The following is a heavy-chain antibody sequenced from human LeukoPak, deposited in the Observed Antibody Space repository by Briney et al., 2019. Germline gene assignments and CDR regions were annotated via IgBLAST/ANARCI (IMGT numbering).Heavy chain of an antibody. V-gene: IGHV4-39*07. CDR3: AKSNGYGLVDI. CDR2: IFYSGST. D-gene: IGHD3-10*01. Sequence: SETLSLTCTVSGGSISSYYWGWVRQPPGKGLEWIGNIFYSGSTYYSPSLKSRVTISLGTSRNQFSLKLNSVTAADTAVYYCAKSNGYGLVDIWGQGTMVTVSS. CDR1: GGSISSYY. J-gene: IGHJ3*02.